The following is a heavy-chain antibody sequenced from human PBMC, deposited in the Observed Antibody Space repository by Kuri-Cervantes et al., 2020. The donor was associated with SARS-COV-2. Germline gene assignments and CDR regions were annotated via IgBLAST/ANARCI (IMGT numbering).Heavy chain of an antibody. V-gene: IGHV3-11*01. CDR3: ARTHLIGNWFDP. D-gene: IGHD2/OR15-2a*01. J-gene: IGHJ5*02. CDR2: ISSSGSTM. CDR1: GFIFSDYY. Sequence: GESLKISCAASGFIFSDYYMSWIRQAPGKGLEWVSYISSSGSTMYYADSVNGRFTVSRDNAKNSVSLQMNSLRAEDTAVYYCARTHLIGNWFDPWGQGTLVTVSS.